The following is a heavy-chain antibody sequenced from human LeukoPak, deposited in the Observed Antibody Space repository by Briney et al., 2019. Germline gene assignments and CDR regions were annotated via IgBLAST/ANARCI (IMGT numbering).Heavy chain of an antibody. J-gene: IGHJ4*02. CDR2: IYTSGST. D-gene: IGHD3-3*01. CDR1: GGPISSYY. CDR3: ARVPTYYDFWSGYQPSDY. Sequence: SEPLSLTCTVSGGPISSYYWLWPRQPAGKGLEWIGRIYTSGSTNHNHSLKSRVTSAVDTSKKQFSLKLSSVTAADTAVYYCARVPTYYDFWSGYQPSDYWGQGTLVTVSS. V-gene: IGHV4-4*07.